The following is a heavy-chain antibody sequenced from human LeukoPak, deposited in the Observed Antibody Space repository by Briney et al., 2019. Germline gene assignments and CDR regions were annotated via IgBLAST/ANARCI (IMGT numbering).Heavy chain of an antibody. CDR1: GFTFSSSA. Sequence: GGSLRLSCAASGFTFSSSAMSWVRQAPGKGLEWVSGISWNSGSIGYADSVKGRFTISRDNAKNSLYLQMNSLRAEDTALYYCAKVGSLSSFDYWGQGILVTVSS. V-gene: IGHV3-9*01. CDR2: ISWNSGSI. CDR3: AKVGSLSSFDY. D-gene: IGHD6-6*01. J-gene: IGHJ4*02.